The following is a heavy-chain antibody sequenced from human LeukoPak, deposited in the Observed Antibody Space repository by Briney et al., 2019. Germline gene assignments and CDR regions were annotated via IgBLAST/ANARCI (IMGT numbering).Heavy chain of an antibody. D-gene: IGHD6-13*01. Sequence: GASVKVSCKASGYTFTGYYMHWVRQAPGQGLEWMGWITPNSGGTNYAQKFQGRVTMTRDTSISTAYMELSRLRSDDTAVYYCARDVGIAAAGYYYYYYMDVWGKGTTVTVSS. CDR1: GYTFTGYY. CDR2: ITPNSGGT. J-gene: IGHJ6*03. V-gene: IGHV1-2*02. CDR3: ARDVGIAAAGYYYYYYMDV.